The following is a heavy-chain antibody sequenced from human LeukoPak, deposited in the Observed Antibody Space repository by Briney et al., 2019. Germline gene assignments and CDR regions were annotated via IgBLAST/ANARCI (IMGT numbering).Heavy chain of an antibody. CDR1: GFSVSSYY. CDR2: ISGSGGST. J-gene: IGHJ4*02. D-gene: IGHD6-13*01. CDR3: AKDPGEQLAHFDY. V-gene: IGHV3-23*01. Sequence: GGSLGLSCAASGFSVSSYYMDWVRQAPGKGLEWVSAISGSGGSTYYADSVKGRFTISRDNSKNTLYLQMNSLRAEDTAVYYCAKDPGEQLAHFDYWGQGTLVTVSS.